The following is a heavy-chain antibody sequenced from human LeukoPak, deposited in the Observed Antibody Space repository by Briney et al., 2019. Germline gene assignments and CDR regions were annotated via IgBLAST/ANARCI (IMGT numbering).Heavy chain of an antibody. D-gene: IGHD3-10*01. CDR1: GYTFTSYG. CDR2: ISAYNGNT. J-gene: IGHJ6*02. V-gene: IGHV1-18*01. CDR3: ARDSHYGSGSYSYYYYYYYGMDV. Sequence: ASVKVSCKASGYTFTSYGISWVRQAPGQGLEWMGWISAYNGNTNYAQKLQGRVTMTTDTSTSTAYMELRSLRSDDTAVYYCARDSHYGSGSYSYYYYYYYGMDVWGQGTTVTVSS.